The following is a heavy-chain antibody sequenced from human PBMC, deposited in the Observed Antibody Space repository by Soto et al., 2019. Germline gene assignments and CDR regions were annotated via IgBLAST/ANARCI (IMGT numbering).Heavy chain of an antibody. J-gene: IGHJ4*02. CDR1: GFTFSSYD. CDR3: AKRCSGSSCMGCLDY. CDR2: ISDSGRGT. V-gene: IGHV3-23*01. D-gene: IGHD6-6*01. Sequence: PGVSLRLSCAASGFTFSSYDMSWVRQAPGKGLEWVSGISDSGRGTYYADSVKGRFTISRDNSKTTLYLQMNSLRVEDTAVYYCAKRCSGSSCMGCLDYWGQGTLVTSPQ.